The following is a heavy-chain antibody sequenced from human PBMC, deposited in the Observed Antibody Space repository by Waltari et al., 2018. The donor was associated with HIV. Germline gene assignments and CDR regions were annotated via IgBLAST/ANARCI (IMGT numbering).Heavy chain of an antibody. CDR3: ARLESLRCGDLIDS. J-gene: IGHJ4*02. Sequence: QLQLQESGPGLVKPSETLSLACTVSGGSISSSYHYWGWIRQPPGKGLEWIGSIYYSERSVNNPTPTIRVTITVDTSKIHSSLKLSWVTAAETAGYYCARLESLRCGDLIDSWGQGTLVTVSS. D-gene: IGHD2-21*01. V-gene: IGHV4-39*01. CDR1: GGSISSSYHY. CDR2: IYYSERS.